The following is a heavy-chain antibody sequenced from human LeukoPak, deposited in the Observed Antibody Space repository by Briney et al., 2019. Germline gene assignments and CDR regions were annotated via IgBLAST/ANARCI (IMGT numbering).Heavy chain of an antibody. V-gene: IGHV4-59*08. CDR3: ARRGPQGYYYYYGMDV. J-gene: IGHJ6*02. CDR2: IYYSGST. Sequence: SETLSLTCTVSGGSISSYYWSWTRQPPGKGLEWIGYIYYSGSTNYNPSLKSRVTMSVDTSKNQFSLKLSSVTAADTAVYYCARRGPQGYYYYYGMDVWGQGTTVTVSS. CDR1: GGSISSYY.